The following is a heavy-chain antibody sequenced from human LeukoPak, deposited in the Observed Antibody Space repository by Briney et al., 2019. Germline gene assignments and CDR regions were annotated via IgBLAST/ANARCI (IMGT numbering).Heavy chain of an antibody. CDR3: AISKVGALDNCFDP. CDR1: GYTFTSYG. J-gene: IGHJ5*02. Sequence: ASVKVSCKASGYTFTSYGISWVRQAPGQGLEWMGWISAYNGNTNYAQKLQGRVTMTTDTSTSTAYMELSSLRSEDTAVYYCAISKVGALDNCFDPWGQGTLVTVSS. D-gene: IGHD1-26*01. V-gene: IGHV1-18*01. CDR2: ISAYNGNT.